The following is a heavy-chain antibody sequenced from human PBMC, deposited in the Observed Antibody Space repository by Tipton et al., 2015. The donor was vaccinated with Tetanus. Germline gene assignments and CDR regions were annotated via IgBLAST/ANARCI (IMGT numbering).Heavy chain of an antibody. J-gene: IGHJ3*01. CDR2: ISHSGSS. D-gene: IGHD5-24*01. Sequence: TLSLTCTVSGGAFSLYYWNWVRQSPGKGLEGIGEISHSGSSSYSPSLKSRVTISVDTSKNQFSLRLRSVAAADTAVYYCARGGRDAYNNPLGAFDVWGRGTTVTVSS. V-gene: IGHV4-34*01. CDR3: ARGGRDAYNNPLGAFDV. CDR1: GGAFSLYY.